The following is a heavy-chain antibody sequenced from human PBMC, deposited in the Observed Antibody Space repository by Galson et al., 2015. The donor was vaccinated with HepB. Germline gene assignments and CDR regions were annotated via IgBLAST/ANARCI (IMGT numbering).Heavy chain of an antibody. V-gene: IGHV4-61*01. CDR3: ARDGSYGDYKF. CDR2: TYNSGSP. Sequence: ETLSLTCAVSGASVSSGYHFWSWIRQPPGKGLEWIGYTYNSGSPNYSSSLKSRVTISLDTSKNQFPLKLTSVTAADTAVYFCARDGSYGDYKFWGQGILVTVSS. CDR1: GASVSSGYHF. D-gene: IGHD4-17*01. J-gene: IGHJ4*02.